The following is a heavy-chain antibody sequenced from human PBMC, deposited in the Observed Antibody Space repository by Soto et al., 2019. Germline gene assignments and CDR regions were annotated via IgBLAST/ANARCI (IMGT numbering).Heavy chain of an antibody. D-gene: IGHD3-3*01. CDR2: ISGSGGST. Sequence: GGSLRLSCAASGFTFSSYAMSWVRQAPGKGLEWVSAISGSGGSTYYADSVKGRFTISRDNSKNTRYLQMNGLRAEDTAVYYCAKLYVEGNTYYDFWSGYFDYWGQGTLVTVSS. J-gene: IGHJ4*02. CDR1: GFTFSSYA. V-gene: IGHV3-23*01. CDR3: AKLYVEGNTYYDFWSGYFDY.